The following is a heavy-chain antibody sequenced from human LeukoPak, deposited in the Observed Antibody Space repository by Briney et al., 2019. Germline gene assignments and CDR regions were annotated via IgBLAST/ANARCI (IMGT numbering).Heavy chain of an antibody. D-gene: IGHD3-10*01. CDR3: ARDRAYYGSGSRMDV. Sequence: TLSLTCTVSGVSISSGGYYWSWIRQHPGKGLEWIGYIYYSGSTYYNPSLKSRVTISVDTSKNQFSLKLSSVTAADTAVYYCARDRAYYGSGSRMDVWGQGTTVTVSS. V-gene: IGHV4-31*03. CDR2: IYYSGST. J-gene: IGHJ6*02. CDR1: GVSISSGGYY.